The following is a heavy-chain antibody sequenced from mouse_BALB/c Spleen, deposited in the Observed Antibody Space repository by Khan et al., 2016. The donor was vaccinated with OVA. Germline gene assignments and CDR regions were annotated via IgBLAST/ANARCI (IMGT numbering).Heavy chain of an antibody. D-gene: IGHD1-1*02. J-gene: IGHJ2*01. V-gene: IGHV3-2*02. CDR1: GYSITSDYA. CDR2: ISYSGNT. CDR3: ARSYGGDFDY. Sequence: VQLQQSGPGLVKPSQSLSLTCTVTGYSITSDYAWNWIRQFPGNKLEWMGYISYSGNTKYNPSLKSRISITRDTSKNQFFLQLNSVTAEDTATYYCARSYGGDFDYGGQGTTLTVSS.